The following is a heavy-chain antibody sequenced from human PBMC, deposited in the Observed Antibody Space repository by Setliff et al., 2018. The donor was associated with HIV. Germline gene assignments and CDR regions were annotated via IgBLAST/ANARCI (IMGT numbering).Heavy chain of an antibody. CDR1: GGSISSYY. D-gene: IGHD3-16*01. CDR3: ARGRKGHIGYFDY. V-gene: IGHV4-59*01. J-gene: IGHJ4*02. CDR2: IYYSGST. Sequence: PSETLSLTCTVSGGSISSYYWSWIRQPPGKGLEWIGYIYYSGSTNYNPSLKSRVTISVDTSKNQFSLKLSSVTAADTAVYYCARGRKGHIGYFDYWGQGTLVTVPQ.